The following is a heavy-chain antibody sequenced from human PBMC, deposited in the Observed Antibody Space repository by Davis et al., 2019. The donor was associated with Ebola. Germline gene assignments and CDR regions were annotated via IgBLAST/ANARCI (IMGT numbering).Heavy chain of an antibody. J-gene: IGHJ4*02. CDR2: VDHSGSS. D-gene: IGHD4-11*01. CDR3: ATTPRYSSHGAYFDY. Sequence: SETLSLTCTVSGGSISSYYWSWIRQPPGEGLEWIGEVDHSGSSNYNPSLKSRVTISVDRSKNQFSLKLNSVTAADTAMYYCATTPRYSSHGAYFDYWGQGTLVTVSS. CDR1: GGSISSYY. V-gene: IGHV4-59*13.